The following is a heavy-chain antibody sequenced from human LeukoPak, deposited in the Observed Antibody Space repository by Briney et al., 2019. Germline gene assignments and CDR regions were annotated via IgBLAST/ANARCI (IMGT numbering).Heavy chain of an antibody. J-gene: IGHJ4*02. CDR3: ARGRRAITGTTRHFDY. Sequence: VASVKVSCKASGGTFSSYAISWVRQAPGQGLEWMGGIIPIFGTANYAQKFQGRVTITADESTSTAYMGLSSLRSEDTAVYYCARGRRAITGTTRHFDYWGQGTLVTVSS. V-gene: IGHV1-69*13. CDR1: GGTFSSYA. CDR2: IIPIFGTA. D-gene: IGHD1-7*01.